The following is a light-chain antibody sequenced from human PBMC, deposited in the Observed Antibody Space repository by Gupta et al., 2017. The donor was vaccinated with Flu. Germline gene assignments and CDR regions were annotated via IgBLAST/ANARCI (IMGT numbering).Light chain of an antibody. CDR3: SSYTSSSHYV. Sequence: QSALTQPASVSGSPGQSITISCTGTSSDVGGYNYVSWYQQHPGKAPKLMIYEVSNRPSGVSNRFFGSKSGNTASLTISGLQAEDEADYYCSSYTSSSHYVFGTGTKVTVL. J-gene: IGLJ1*01. V-gene: IGLV2-14*01. CDR2: EVS. CDR1: SSDVGGYNY.